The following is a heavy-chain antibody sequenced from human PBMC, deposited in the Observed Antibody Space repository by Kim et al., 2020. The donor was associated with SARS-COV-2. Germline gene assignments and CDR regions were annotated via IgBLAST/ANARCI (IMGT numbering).Heavy chain of an antibody. CDR1: GGTFSSYA. D-gene: IGHD3-10*01. J-gene: IGHJ6*02. V-gene: IGHV1-69*13. CDR2: IIPIFGTA. CDR3: ARGGEFRLPYYYYGMDV. Sequence: VKVSCKASGGTFSSYAISWVRQAPGQGLEWMGGIIPIFGTANYAQKFQGRVTITADESTSTAYMELSSLRSEDTAVYYCARGGEFRLPYYYYGMDVWGQGTTVTVSS.